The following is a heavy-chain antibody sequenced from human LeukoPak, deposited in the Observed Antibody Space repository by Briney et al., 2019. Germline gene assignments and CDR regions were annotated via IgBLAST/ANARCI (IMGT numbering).Heavy chain of an antibody. CDR2: ISYDGSNK. V-gene: IGHV3-30-3*01. CDR1: GFTFSSYA. CDR3: ARVRIAARVRGGFAY. D-gene: IGHD6-6*01. Sequence: GGSLRLSCAASGFTFSSYAMHWVRQAPGKGLEWVAVISYDGSNKYYADSVKGRFTISRDNSKNTLYLQMNSLRAEDTAVYYCARVRIAARVRGGFAYWGQGTLVTVSS. J-gene: IGHJ4*02.